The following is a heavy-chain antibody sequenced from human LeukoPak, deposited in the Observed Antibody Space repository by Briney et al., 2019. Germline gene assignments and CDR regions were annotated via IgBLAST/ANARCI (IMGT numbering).Heavy chain of an antibody. CDR1: GFTFSPYW. V-gene: IGHV3-74*01. Sequence: PGGSLRLSCAASGFTFSPYWMHWVRQAPGHVLVWVSRLNGDGSSTSYADSVKGRFTISRDNAKNTVYLQMNSLTAEDTAVYFCARDRTYAMDVWGQGTTVTVSS. CDR2: LNGDGSST. J-gene: IGHJ6*02. CDR3: ARDRTYAMDV.